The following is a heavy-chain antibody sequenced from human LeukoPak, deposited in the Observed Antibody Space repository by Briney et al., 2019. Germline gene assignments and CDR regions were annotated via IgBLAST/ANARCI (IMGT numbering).Heavy chain of an antibody. Sequence: SETLSLTCTVSGGSISSSNYYWAWIRQPPRKGLECIGSIYYSGSTYYNPSLKSRVTISVDTSKNQFFLKVNSVTATDTAVYYCARWPIDWGQGTLVTVSS. CDR1: GGSISSSNYY. V-gene: IGHV4-39*01. CDR3: ARWPID. CDR2: IYYSGST. J-gene: IGHJ4*02.